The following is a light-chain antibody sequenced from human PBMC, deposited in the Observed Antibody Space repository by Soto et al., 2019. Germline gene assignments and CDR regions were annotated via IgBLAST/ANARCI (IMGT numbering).Light chain of an antibody. J-gene: IGKJ2*01. CDR2: WAS. CDR1: QSVLYSSNNKSY. V-gene: IGKV4-1*01. CDR3: QQHYSTPYT. Sequence: DVVMTQSPDSLSVSLGERATINCKSGQSVLYSSNNKSYLAWYQQKPGQPPKLLIYWASTRQSGVPDRFSGSGSGTDFTLTISSLQAEDVAVYYCQQHYSTPYTFGQGTKLEIK.